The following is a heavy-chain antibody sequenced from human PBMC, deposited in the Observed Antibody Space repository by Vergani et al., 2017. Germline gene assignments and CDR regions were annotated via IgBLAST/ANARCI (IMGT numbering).Heavy chain of an antibody. Sequence: QLQLQESGPGLVKPSETLSLTCTVSGGSISSSSYYWGWIRQPPGKGLEWIGSIYTTGSTNYNPSLKSRVTISIDTPKNQFSLKLSSVTAADTAVYYCAGDYYGSGGTGLSRGVNWFDPWGQGTLLTVSS. D-gene: IGHD3-10*01. CDR3: AGDYYGSGGTGLSRGVNWFDP. CDR2: IYTTGST. CDR1: GGSISSSSYY. J-gene: IGHJ5*02. V-gene: IGHV4-39*07.